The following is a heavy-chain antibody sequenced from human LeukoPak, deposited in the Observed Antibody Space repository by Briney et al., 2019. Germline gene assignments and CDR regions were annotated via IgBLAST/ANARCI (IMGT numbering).Heavy chain of an antibody. CDR3: ARDWDVVVPAAVTFDY. J-gene: IGHJ4*02. CDR1: GFTFSSYS. V-gene: IGHV3-21*01. Sequence: GGSLRLSCAASGFTFSSYSMNWVRQAPGKGLEWVSSISSSSSYIYYADSVKGRFTISRDNAKNSLYLQMNSLRAEDTAVYYCARDWDVVVPAAVTFDYWGQATLVTVSS. D-gene: IGHD2-2*01. CDR2: ISSSSSYI.